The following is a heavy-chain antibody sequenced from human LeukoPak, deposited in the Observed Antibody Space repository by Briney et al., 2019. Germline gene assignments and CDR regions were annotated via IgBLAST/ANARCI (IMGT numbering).Heavy chain of an antibody. D-gene: IGHD3-3*01. Sequence: PSETLSLTCTVSGGSISSYYWSWIRQPPGKGLEWIGYIYYSGSTNYNPSLKSRVTISVDTSKNQFSLKLSSVTAADTAVYYCATRGDFWSGYNWFDPWGQGTLVTVSS. J-gene: IGHJ5*02. V-gene: IGHV4-59*01. CDR3: ATRGDFWSGYNWFDP. CDR2: IYYSGST. CDR1: GGSISSYY.